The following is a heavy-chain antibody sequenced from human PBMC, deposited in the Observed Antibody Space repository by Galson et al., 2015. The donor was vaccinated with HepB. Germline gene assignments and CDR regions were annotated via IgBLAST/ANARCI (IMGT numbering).Heavy chain of an antibody. D-gene: IGHD6-6*01. J-gene: IGHJ6*03. CDR3: AKDIARYYYYYMDV. Sequence: SLRLSCAASGFTFDDYAMHWVRQAPGKGLEWVSGISWNSGSIGYADSVKGRFTISRDNAKNSLYLQMNSLRAEDTALYYCAKDIARYYYYYMDVWGKGTTVTVSS. CDR1: GFTFDDYA. CDR2: ISWNSGSI. V-gene: IGHV3-9*01.